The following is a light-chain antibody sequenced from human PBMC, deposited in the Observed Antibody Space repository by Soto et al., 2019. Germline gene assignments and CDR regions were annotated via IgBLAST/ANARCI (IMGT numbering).Light chain of an antibody. CDR1: SSDIGTYNY. CDR3: SSYTGSCAIGV. J-gene: IGLJ1*01. CDR2: DVT. Sequence: QPVLTQPASVSGSPGQSITISCTGTSSDIGTYNYVSWYQHHPGIAPKLVIYDVTNRPSGVSNRFSGSKSGNTASLTISGLQAEDEADYYCSSYTGSCAIGVFGTGTKVTVL. V-gene: IGLV2-14*03.